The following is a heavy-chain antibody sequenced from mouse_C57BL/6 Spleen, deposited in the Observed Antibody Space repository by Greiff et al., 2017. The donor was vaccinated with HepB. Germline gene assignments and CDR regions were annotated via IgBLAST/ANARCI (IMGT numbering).Heavy chain of an antibody. D-gene: IGHD2-1*01. Sequence: VQLKQSGPELVKPGASVKISCKASGYSFTGYYMNWVKQSPEKSLEWIGEINPSTGGTTYNQKFKAKATLTVDKSSSTAYMQLKSLTSEDSAVYYCARPKTPYGNWFAYWGQGTLVTVSA. CDR2: INPSTGGT. CDR1: GYSFTGYY. J-gene: IGHJ3*01. V-gene: IGHV1-42*01. CDR3: ARPKTPYGNWFAY.